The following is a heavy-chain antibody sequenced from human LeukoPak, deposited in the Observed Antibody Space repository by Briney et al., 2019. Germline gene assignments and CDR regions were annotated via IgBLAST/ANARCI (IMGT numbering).Heavy chain of an antibody. CDR3: ARAGGYSSGYYFDPAIPLY. CDR1: GYSFTSYW. V-gene: IGHV5-51*01. CDR2: IYPGDSDT. J-gene: IGHJ4*02. Sequence: GESLKISCKGSGYSFTSYWIGWVRQMPGKGLEWMGIIYPGDSDTRYSPSFQGQVIISADKSISTAYLQWSSLKASDTAMYYCARAGGYSSGYYFDPAIPLYWGQGTLVTVSS. D-gene: IGHD3-22*01.